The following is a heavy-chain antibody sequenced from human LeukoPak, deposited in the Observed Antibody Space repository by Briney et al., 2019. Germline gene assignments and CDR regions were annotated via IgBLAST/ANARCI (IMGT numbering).Heavy chain of an antibody. J-gene: IGHJ4*02. V-gene: IGHV4-39*07. CDR1: GGSISSSSYY. CDR3: AGGSTFYGSGSYYYR. Sequence: SETLSLTCTVSGGSISSSSYYWGWIRQPPGKGLEWIGSIYYSGSTYYNPSLKSRVTISVDTSKNQFSLKLSSVTAADTAVYYCAGGSTFYGSGSYYYRWGQGTLVTVSS. D-gene: IGHD3-10*01. CDR2: IYYSGST.